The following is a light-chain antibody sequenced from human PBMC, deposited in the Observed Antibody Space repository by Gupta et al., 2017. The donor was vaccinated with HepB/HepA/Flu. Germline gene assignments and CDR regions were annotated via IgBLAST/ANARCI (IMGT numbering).Light chain of an antibody. V-gene: IGLV3-25*03. Sequence: SYELTQPPSVSVSPGQTARITCSGDALPKEYAYWYQQKPGQAPVLVIYKDSERHSGIPERFSGSSSGTTVTLTISGVQAEDVADYYCQSADSSGTYQVFGGGTKLTVL. CDR1: ALPKEY. CDR3: QSADSSGTYQV. CDR2: KDS. J-gene: IGLJ3*02.